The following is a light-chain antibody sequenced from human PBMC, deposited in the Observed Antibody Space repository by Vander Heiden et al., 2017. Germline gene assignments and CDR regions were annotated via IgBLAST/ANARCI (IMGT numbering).Light chain of an antibody. V-gene: IGKV1-39*01. CDR1: QSISSY. J-gene: IGKJ2*01. CDR2: AAS. CDR3: QQNYSTPSYT. Sequence: DIQMTQSPSSLSASVGDRVTITCRASQSISSYLNWYQQKPGKAPKLLIYAASSLQSGVPSRFSGSGYGTDLTLTISSRQPEDFATYYCQQNYSTPSYTFGQGTKMEIK.